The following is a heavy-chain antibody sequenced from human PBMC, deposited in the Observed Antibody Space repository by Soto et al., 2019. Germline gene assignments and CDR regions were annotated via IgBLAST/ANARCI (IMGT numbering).Heavy chain of an antibody. CDR3: AKDPRVVVPPRPFDY. D-gene: IGHD3-22*01. Sequence: GGSLRLSCAASGFTFSSYWMSWVRQAPGKGLEWVANIKQEGSEKYYVDSVKGRFTISRDNAENSLYLQMNSLRAEDTAVYYCAKDPRVVVPPRPFDYWGQGTLVTVSS. CDR2: IKQEGSEK. V-gene: IGHV3-7*03. J-gene: IGHJ4*02. CDR1: GFTFSSYW.